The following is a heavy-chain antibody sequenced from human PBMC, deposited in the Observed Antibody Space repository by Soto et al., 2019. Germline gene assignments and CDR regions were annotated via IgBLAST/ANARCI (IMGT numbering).Heavy chain of an antibody. J-gene: IGHJ4*02. CDR3: VKDRWVDY. CDR1: GFTFSSYA. D-gene: IGHD6-13*01. V-gene: IGHV3-64D*06. Sequence: GGSLRLSCSVAGFTFSSYAMHWVRQAPGKGLEYVSSISSNGGSTYYADSVKGRFTISRDNSKNTLNLQMSSLTTEDTAVYYCVKDRWVDYWGQGTLVTGSS. CDR2: ISSNGGST.